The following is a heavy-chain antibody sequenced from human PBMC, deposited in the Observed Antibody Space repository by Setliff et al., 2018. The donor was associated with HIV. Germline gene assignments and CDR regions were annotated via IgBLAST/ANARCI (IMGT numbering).Heavy chain of an antibody. J-gene: IGHJ6*03. V-gene: IGHV4-34*01. Sequence: SETLSLTCAVYGGSFSGYYWSWIRQPPGKGLEWIGEINHSGSTNYNPSLKSRVTISIDTSKNQFSLKVSSVTAADTALYYCARGLPGTYRYSYYYYYMDVWDKGTTVTVS. D-gene: IGHD3-16*02. CDR2: INHSGST. CDR1: GGSFSGYY. CDR3: ARGLPGTYRYSYYYYYMDV.